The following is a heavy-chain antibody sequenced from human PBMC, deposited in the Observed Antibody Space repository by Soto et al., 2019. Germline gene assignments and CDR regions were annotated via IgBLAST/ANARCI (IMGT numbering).Heavy chain of an antibody. J-gene: IGHJ4*02. V-gene: IGHV3-15*05. CDR2: IKSKSAGETT. CDR1: GFSFRTTW. CDR3: STGSPFSGSVFDY. D-gene: IGHD1-26*01. Sequence: EVQLVESGGGLVKPGGSLRLSCAVSGFSFRTTWMAWVRQAPGKGLEWVGRIKSKSAGETTDYADPVKGRFTISRDDSKDTLYLHMDSMETGDTAAYYCSTGSPFSGSVFDYWGQGTLVTVPS.